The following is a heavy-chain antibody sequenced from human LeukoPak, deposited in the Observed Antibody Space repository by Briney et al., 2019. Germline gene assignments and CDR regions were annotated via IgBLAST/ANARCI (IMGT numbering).Heavy chain of an antibody. J-gene: IGHJ4*02. D-gene: IGHD3-22*01. CDR1: GFSLSTRREN. V-gene: IGHV2-5*01. CDR2: IYWNDDK. Sequence: CGPTLVTPTQTLTPTSTSSGFSLSTRRENVVWSRQPPSQALEGLALIYWNDDKRYSPSPKSRLTITKDTSKNQVVLTKTNMDPVDTATYYCAHRRGGGYYDSSGYLFDYWGQGTLVTVSS. CDR3: AHRRGGGYYDSSGYLFDY.